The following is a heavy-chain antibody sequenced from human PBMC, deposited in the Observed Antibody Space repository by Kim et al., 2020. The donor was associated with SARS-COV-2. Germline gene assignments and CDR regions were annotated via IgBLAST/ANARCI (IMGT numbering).Heavy chain of an antibody. CDR2: IYYSGST. J-gene: IGHJ4*02. CDR3: AREKSTGAMVDY. V-gene: IGHV4-39*02. D-gene: IGHD7-27*01. CDR1: TDSISSSSYY. Sequence: SETLSLTCTVSTDSISSSSYYWGWIRQPPGKGLEWIGSIYYSGSTYYNPSLKSRVTISVDTSKNQFSLKLSSVTAADTAVYYCAREKSTGAMVDYWGQGTLVTVSS.